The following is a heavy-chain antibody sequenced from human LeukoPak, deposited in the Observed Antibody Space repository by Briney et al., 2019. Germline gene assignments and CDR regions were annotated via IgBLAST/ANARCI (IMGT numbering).Heavy chain of an antibody. Sequence: PGGSLRLSCAASGFTFDDYAMHWVRQAPGKGLEWVSVIYSGGSTYYADSVKGRFTISRDNSKNTLYLQMNSLRAEDTAVYYCARGTEKVHSGYDSMYAFDIWGQGTMVTVSS. CDR2: IYSGGST. V-gene: IGHV3-66*01. J-gene: IGHJ3*02. CDR1: GFTFDDYA. D-gene: IGHD5-12*01. CDR3: ARGTEKVHSGYDSMYAFDI.